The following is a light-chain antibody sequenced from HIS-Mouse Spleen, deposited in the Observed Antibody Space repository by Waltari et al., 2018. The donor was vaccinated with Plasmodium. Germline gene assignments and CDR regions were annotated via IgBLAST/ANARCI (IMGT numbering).Light chain of an antibody. V-gene: IGKV3-11*01. CDR3: QQRSNWPRVLT. CDR2: DAS. J-gene: IGKJ4*01. Sequence: EIVMTQSPATLSVSPGERATLSCRASQRVSSYLAWYQQKPGQAPRLLIYDASNRATGIPARVSGSGSGTDFTLTISSLEPEDFAVYYCQQRSNWPRVLTFGGGTKVEIK. CDR1: QRVSSY.